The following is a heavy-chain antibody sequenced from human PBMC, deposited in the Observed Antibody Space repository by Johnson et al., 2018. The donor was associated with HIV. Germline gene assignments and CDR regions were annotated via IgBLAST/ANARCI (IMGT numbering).Heavy chain of an antibody. J-gene: IGHJ3*02. CDR2: IYSGGST. V-gene: IGHV3-66*01. CDR3: AKDLGGATDDAFDI. D-gene: IGHD1-26*01. Sequence: VQLVESGGGLVQPGGSLRLSCAASGFTVSSNYMSWVHQAPGKGLEWVSVIYSGGSTGYADSVKGRFTISRNNAKNSLYLQMNSLRAEDTAIYYCAKDLGGATDDAFDIWGQGTMVTVSS. CDR1: GFTVSSNY.